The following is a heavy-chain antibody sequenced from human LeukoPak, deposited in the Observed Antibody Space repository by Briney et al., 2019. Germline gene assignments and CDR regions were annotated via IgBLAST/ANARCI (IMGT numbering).Heavy chain of an antibody. Sequence: GGSLRLSCAASGFTFSSYSMNWVRQAPGKGLEWASTISSSSSYIYYADSVKGRFTISGDNAKNSLYLQMNSLRAEDTAVYYCARARITGTTLPVDYWGQGTLVTVSS. CDR2: ISSSSSYI. V-gene: IGHV3-21*01. CDR1: GFTFSSYS. D-gene: IGHD1-20*01. J-gene: IGHJ4*02. CDR3: ARARITGTTLPVDY.